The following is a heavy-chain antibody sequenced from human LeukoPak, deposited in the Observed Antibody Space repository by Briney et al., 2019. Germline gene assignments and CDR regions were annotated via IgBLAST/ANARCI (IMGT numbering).Heavy chain of an antibody. Sequence: PSETLSLTCTVSGGSISSSSYYWGWIRQPPGKGLEWIGSIYYSGSTYYNPSLKSRVTISVDRSKNQFSLKLSSVTAADTAVYYCARDDDSSTFDPWGQGTLVTVSS. CDR2: IYYSGST. D-gene: IGHD3-22*01. CDR1: GGSISSSSYY. V-gene: IGHV4-39*07. CDR3: ARDDDSSTFDP. J-gene: IGHJ5*02.